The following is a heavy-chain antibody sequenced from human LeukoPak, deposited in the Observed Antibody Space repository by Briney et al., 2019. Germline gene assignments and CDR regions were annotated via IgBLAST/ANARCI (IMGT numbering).Heavy chain of an antibody. CDR1: GFTFSSYA. Sequence: GGSLRLSCAGSGFTFSSYAMSWVRQAPGKGLEWVSAISHSSSGTYYVDSVKGRFTISRDNAKSSLYLQMNSLRAEDTALYYCAKDKFGGDQQLVRGYDYWGQGTLVTVSS. CDR3: AKDKFGGDQQLVRGYDY. J-gene: IGHJ4*02. V-gene: IGHV3-23*01. D-gene: IGHD3-10*01. CDR2: ISHSSSGT.